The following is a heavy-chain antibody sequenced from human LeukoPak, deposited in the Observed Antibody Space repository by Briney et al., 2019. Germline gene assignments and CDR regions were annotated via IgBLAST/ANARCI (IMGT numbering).Heavy chain of an antibody. J-gene: IGHJ1*01. CDR2: IYYSGST. D-gene: IGHD2-2*01. Sequence: PSETLSLTCTVSGGSISSYYWSWIRQPPGKGLEWIGYIYYSGSTNYNPSLKSRVTISVDTSKNQFSLKLSSVTAADTAVYYCARIRVPSCSSTSCYRGQYFQHWGQGTLVTVSS. CDR3: ARIRVPSCSSTSCYRGQYFQH. CDR1: GGSISSYY. V-gene: IGHV4-59*12.